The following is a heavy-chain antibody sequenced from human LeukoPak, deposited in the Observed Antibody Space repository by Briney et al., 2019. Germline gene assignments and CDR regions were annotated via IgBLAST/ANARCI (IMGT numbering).Heavy chain of an antibody. V-gene: IGHV3-53*01. J-gene: IGHJ4*02. CDR2: IYSGGST. CDR3: ARGHCSGGSCNDY. Sequence: GGSLRLSCAASGFTVSSNYMGWVRQAPGKGLEWVSVIYSGGSTYYADSVKGRFTISRDNSKNTLYLQMNSLRAEDTAVYYCARGHCSGGSCNDYWGQGTLVTVSS. CDR1: GFTVSSNY. D-gene: IGHD2-15*01.